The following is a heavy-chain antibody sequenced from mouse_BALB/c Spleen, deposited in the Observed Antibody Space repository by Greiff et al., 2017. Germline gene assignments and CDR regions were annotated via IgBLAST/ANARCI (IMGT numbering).Heavy chain of an antibody. V-gene: IGHV3-2*02. J-gene: IGHJ3*01. D-gene: IGHD1-1*01. CDR1: GYSITSDYA. CDR3: ARDYGPPWFAY. Sequence: EVKLQESGPGLVKPSQSLSLTCTVTGYSITSDYAWNWIRQFPGNKLEWMGYISYSGSTSYNPSLKSRTSITRDTSKNQFFLQLNSVTTEDTATYYCARDYGPPWFAYWGQGTLVTVSA. CDR2: ISYSGST.